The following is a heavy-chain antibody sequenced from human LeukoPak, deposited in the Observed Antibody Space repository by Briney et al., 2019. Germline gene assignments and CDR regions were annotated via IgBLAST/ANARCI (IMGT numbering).Heavy chain of an antibody. V-gene: IGHV1-8*01. D-gene: IGHD4-17*01. J-gene: IGHJ5*01. Sequence: ASVKVSCKASGYTFTSYDINWVRQATGQGLEWMGWMNPNSGNTGYAQKFQGRVTMTRNTSISTAYMELSSLRSEDTAVYYCARGSPNRYSVARTTVTTSWGQGTLVTVSS. CDR3: ARGSPNRYSVARTTVTTS. CDR2: MNPNSGNT. CDR1: GYTFTSYD.